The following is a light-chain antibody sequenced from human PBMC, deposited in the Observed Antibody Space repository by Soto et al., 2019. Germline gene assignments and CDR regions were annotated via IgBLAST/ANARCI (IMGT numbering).Light chain of an antibody. CDR2: KAS. CDR3: QQYESFPRT. CDR1: QSINNW. J-gene: IGKJ1*01. Sequence: DIQMTQSPSTLSASVGDRVTITCRASQSINNWLAWYQQKPGKAPKLFIFKASTLESGVPSRFSGSGSGPEFTLSISSLQPDDFATYFCQQYESFPRTFGQGTKGEIK. V-gene: IGKV1-5*03.